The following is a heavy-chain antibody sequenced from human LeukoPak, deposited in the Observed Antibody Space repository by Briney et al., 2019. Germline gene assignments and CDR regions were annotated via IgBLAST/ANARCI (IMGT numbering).Heavy chain of an antibody. V-gene: IGHV3-53*01. Sequence: GGSLRLSCAASGFTVSSNYMSWVRQAPGKGLEWVSVIYSGGATNYADSVKGRFTISRDNSKNTLFLQMNSLRAEDTAVYYCARGGYSSSWYHFDYWGQGTLVTVSS. CDR1: GFTVSSNY. CDR3: ARGGYSSSWYHFDY. D-gene: IGHD6-13*01. J-gene: IGHJ4*02. CDR2: IYSGGAT.